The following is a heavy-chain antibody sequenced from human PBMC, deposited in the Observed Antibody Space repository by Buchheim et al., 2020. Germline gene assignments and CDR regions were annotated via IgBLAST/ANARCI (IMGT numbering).Heavy chain of an antibody. Sequence: EVQLLESGGGLVQPGGSLRLSCAASGFTFSTYVMTWVRQAPGKGLEWVSAISGSDGRTFYADSVKGRFTISRDNSKNMLYLQLNSLRAEDTAVYYCAKVSNDFWSRPRPNYYYYYMDVWGKGTT. CDR1: GFTFSTYV. V-gene: IGHV3-23*01. CDR2: ISGSDGRT. D-gene: IGHD3-3*01. J-gene: IGHJ6*03. CDR3: AKVSNDFWSRPRPNYYYYYMDV.